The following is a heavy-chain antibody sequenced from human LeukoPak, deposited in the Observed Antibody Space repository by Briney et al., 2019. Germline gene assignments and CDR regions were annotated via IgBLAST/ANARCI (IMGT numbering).Heavy chain of an antibody. Sequence: GGSLRLSCAASGFTFSSYAMSWVRQAPGKGLEWVSTISGSGDSKYYADSVKGRFTISRDNSKSTLYLQMNSLRAEDTAVYYCAKNRNWYCFDYWGQGTLVTVSS. V-gene: IGHV3-23*01. J-gene: IGHJ4*01. D-gene: IGHD1-1*01. CDR3: AKNRNWYCFDY. CDR2: ISGSGDSK. CDR1: GFTFSSYA.